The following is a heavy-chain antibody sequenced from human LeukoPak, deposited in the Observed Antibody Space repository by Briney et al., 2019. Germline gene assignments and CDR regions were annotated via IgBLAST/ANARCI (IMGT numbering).Heavy chain of an antibody. J-gene: IGHJ5*02. CDR2: VDYTGIT. Sequence: SETLSLTCTVSGGSISSSGYYWGWIRQPPGKGLEWIGSVDYTGITSHSPSLKSRVTISVDTSKNQFSLKVSSVTAADTAVYYCAKPYDSSGYYPWGQGTLVTVSS. V-gene: IGHV4-39*01. D-gene: IGHD3-22*01. CDR1: GGSISSSGYY. CDR3: AKPYDSSGYYP.